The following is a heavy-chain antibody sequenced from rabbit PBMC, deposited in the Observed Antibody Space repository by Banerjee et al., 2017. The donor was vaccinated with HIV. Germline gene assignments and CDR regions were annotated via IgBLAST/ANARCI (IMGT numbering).Heavy chain of an antibody. D-gene: IGHD4-2*01. J-gene: IGHJ4*01. CDR3: ARSASYAVKL. CDR1: GFSFSGSYY. Sequence: QSLEESGGDLVKPGASLTLTCTASGFSFSGSYYMCWVRQAPGKGLEWIGCIYTSSSGSTYYASWAKGRFTISKTSSTTVTLQMPSLTVADTATYFCARSASYAVKLWGPGTLVTVS. V-gene: IGHV1S40*01. CDR2: IYTSSSGST.